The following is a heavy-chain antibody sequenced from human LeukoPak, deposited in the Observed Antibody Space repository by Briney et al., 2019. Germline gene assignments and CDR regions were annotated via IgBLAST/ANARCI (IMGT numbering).Heavy chain of an antibody. CDR1: GFTFSTYA. V-gene: IGHV3-23*01. J-gene: IGHJ1*01. D-gene: IGHD2-2*01. CDR3: ANRIVVVPAAISEEYFQH. CDR2: IGGSDGRT. Sequence: GGSLRLSCAASGFTFSTYAMSWVRQAPGKGLEWVSLIGGSDGRTRYADSVKGRFTISRDNSKNTLYLQMNSLRAEDTAVYHCANRIVVVPAAISEEYFQHWGQGTLVTVSS.